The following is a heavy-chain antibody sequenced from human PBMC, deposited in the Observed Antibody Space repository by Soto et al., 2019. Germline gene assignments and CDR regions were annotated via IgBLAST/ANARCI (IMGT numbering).Heavy chain of an antibody. CDR3: ARDRRGMVRGNYYYYYGMDV. Sequence: QVQLQESGPGLVKPSQTLSLTCTVSGGSISSGGYYWSWIRQHPGKGLEWIGYIYYSGSTYYNPSLKSRVTISVDTSKNQFSLKLSSVTAADTAVYYCARDRRGMVRGNYYYYYGMDVWGQGTTVTVSS. J-gene: IGHJ6*02. CDR2: IYYSGST. CDR1: GGSISSGGYY. V-gene: IGHV4-31*03. D-gene: IGHD3-10*01.